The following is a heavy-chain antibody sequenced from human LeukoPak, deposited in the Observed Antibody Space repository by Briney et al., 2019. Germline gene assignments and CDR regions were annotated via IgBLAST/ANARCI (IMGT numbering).Heavy chain of an antibody. CDR1: GFTFSSYW. Sequence: GGSLRLSCAASGFTFSSYWMSWVRQAPGKGLEWVANIKQDGSEKYYVDSVKGRLTISRDNAKNSLYLQRNSLRAEDTAVYYCFITMVRGVIIKGSRTIDYWGQGTLVTVSS. CDR3: FITMVRGVIIKGSRTIDY. D-gene: IGHD3-10*01. J-gene: IGHJ4*02. CDR2: IKQDGSEK. V-gene: IGHV3-7*01.